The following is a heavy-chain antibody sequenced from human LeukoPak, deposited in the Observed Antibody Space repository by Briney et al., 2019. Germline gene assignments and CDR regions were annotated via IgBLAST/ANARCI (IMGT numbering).Heavy chain of an antibody. CDR1: GYTLTELS. D-gene: IGHD2-2*01. CDR2: ISAYNGNT. CDR3: AKDSGSTSCYDY. V-gene: IGHV1-18*01. J-gene: IGHJ4*02. Sequence: ASVKVSCKVSGYTLTELSMHWVRQAPGQGLEWMGWISAYNGNTNYAQKLQGRVTMTTDTSTSTAYMELRSLRSDDTAVYYCAKDSGSTSCYDYWGQGTLVTVSS.